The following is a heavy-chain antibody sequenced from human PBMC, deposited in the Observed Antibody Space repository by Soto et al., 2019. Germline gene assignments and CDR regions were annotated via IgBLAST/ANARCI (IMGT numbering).Heavy chain of an antibody. CDR3: ARVYYYDSSGYYYLGYYGMDV. V-gene: IGHV4-59*01. J-gene: IGHJ6*02. CDR2: IYYSGST. CDR1: GGSISSYY. D-gene: IGHD3-22*01. Sequence: SETLSLTCTVSGGSISSYYWSWIRQPPGKGLEWIGYIYYSGSTNYNPSLKSRVTISVDTSKNQFSLKLSSVTAADTAVYYCARVYYYDSSGYYYLGYYGMDVWGQGTTVTVSS.